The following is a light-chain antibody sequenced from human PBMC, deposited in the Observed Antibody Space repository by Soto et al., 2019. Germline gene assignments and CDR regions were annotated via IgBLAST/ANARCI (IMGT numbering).Light chain of an antibody. CDR3: PQSYSHPT. CDR1: QSISSY. J-gene: IGKJ3*01. Sequence: DIPMTQSPSSLSASVGDRVTITCRASQSISSYLNWYQQKPGKAPKLLIYAASSLQSGVPSRFSGSGSGTDFALTISSLQPDDFATSYCPQSYSHPTVGPGTKVDIQ. CDR2: AAS. V-gene: IGKV1-39*01.